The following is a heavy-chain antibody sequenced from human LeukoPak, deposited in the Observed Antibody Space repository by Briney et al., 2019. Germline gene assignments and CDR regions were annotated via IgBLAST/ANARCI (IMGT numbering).Heavy chain of an antibody. Sequence: SETLSLTCTVSGGSISSYYWSWLRQPPGKGLEWIGYIYTSGSTNYNPSLKSRVTISVDTSKNQISLKLRSVTAADMAVYYCARVIYSTSCFDCWGQGTLVTVSS. D-gene: IGHD6-13*01. V-gene: IGHV4-4*09. CDR1: GGSISSYY. J-gene: IGHJ4*02. CDR3: ARVIYSTSCFDC. CDR2: IYTSGST.